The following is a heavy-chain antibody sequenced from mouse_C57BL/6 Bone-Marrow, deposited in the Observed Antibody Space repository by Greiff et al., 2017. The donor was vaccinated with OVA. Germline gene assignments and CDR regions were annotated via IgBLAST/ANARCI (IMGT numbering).Heavy chain of an antibody. CDR3: TTGGITTVYFDY. J-gene: IGHJ2*01. V-gene: IGHV14-4*01. D-gene: IGHD1-1*01. CDR1: GFNIKDDY. CDR2: IDPENGDT. Sequence: EVQLQQSGAELVRPGASVKLSCTASGFNIKDDYMHWVKQRPEQGLEWIGWIDPENGDTEYASKFQGKATITADTSSNTAYLQLSSRTSEDTAVYYCTTGGITTVYFDYWGQGTTLTVSS.